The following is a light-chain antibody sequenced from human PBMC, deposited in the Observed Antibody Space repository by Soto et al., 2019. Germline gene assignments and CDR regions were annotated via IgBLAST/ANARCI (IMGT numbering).Light chain of an antibody. J-gene: IGKJ4*01. Sequence: EIVLTQSPATLSWSPGERATLSCRASQSVSSYLAWYQQKPGQAPRLLIYDASNRATCIPARFSGSGSGTDFTLTISSLEPEDFAVYYCQQRSNWLTFGGGTKVEIK. CDR2: DAS. V-gene: IGKV3-11*01. CDR3: QQRSNWLT. CDR1: QSVSSY.